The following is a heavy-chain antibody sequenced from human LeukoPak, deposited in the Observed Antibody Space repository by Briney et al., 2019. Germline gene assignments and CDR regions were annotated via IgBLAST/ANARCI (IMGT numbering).Heavy chain of an antibody. CDR3: ARQPSGWAYDAFDI. J-gene: IGHJ3*02. CDR1: GGSFRGYY. V-gene: IGHV4-34*01. Sequence: PSETLSLTCAVYGGSFRGYYWSWIRQPPGRGLEWIGEINHSGSTNYNPSLKSRVTISVDTSKKQFSLKLSSVTAADTAVYYCARQPSGWAYDAFDIWGQGTMVTDSS. D-gene: IGHD6-19*01. CDR2: INHSGST.